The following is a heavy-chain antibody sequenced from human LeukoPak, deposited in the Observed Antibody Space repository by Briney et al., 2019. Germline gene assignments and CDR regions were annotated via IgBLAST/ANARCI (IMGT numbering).Heavy chain of an antibody. CDR1: GYTFTRYY. V-gene: IGHV1-46*01. Sequence: ASVKVSCKAFGYTFTRYYMHWVRQAPGQGPEWMGVISPSGGSTTYAQKFQGRVTLTRDMSTSTDYLELSSLRSEDTAVYYCARENWIFNMNTWYKGWFDPWGQGTLVTVSS. CDR2: ISPSGGST. J-gene: IGHJ5*02. D-gene: IGHD1-1*01. CDR3: ARENWIFNMNTWYKGWFDP.